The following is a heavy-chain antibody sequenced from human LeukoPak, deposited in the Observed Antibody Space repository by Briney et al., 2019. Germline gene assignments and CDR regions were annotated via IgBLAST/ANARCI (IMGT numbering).Heavy chain of an antibody. CDR1: GDSVSSNSAA. CDR2: TYYRSKWYS. V-gene: IGHV6-1*01. D-gene: IGHD6-19*01. Sequence: SQTLSLTCAISGDSVSSNSAAWNWIRQSPSRGLEWLGRTYYRSKWYSDYAVSVKSRMTINPDTSKNQFSLQLNSVTPEDTAVYYCARGGSGITVSLFAYWGQGTLVTVSS. CDR3: ARGGSGITVSLFAY. J-gene: IGHJ4*02.